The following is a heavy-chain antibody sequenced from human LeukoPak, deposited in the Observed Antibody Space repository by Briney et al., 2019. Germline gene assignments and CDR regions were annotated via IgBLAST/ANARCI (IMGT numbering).Heavy chain of an antibody. J-gene: IGHJ4*02. V-gene: IGHV3-48*03. Sequence: PGGSLRLSCAASGFTFSSYEMNWVRQAPGKGLEWVSYISSSGSTIYYADSVKGRFTISRDNANNSLYLQMNSLRAEDTAVYYCAREGSAATVVRQAYFDYWGQGTLVTVSS. D-gene: IGHD4-23*01. CDR1: GFTFSSYE. CDR2: ISSSGSTI. CDR3: AREGSAATVVRQAYFDY.